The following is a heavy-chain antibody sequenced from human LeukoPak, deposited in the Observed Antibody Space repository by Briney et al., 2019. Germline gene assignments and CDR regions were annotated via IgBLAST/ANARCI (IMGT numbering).Heavy chain of an antibody. CDR3: ARDPYSGGYGAYYYYYMDV. CDR2: ITSSSSHT. J-gene: IGHJ6*03. D-gene: IGHD1-26*01. CDR1: GFIFSTYN. V-gene: IGHV3-21*01. Sequence: PGGSLRLSCSASGFIFSTYNMNWVRQAPGKALEGVSSITSSSSHTYYADSVKGRYTISRDNAKNSLYLQMDSLRDEDTAVYYCARDPYSGGYGAYYYYYMDVWGKGTTVTISS.